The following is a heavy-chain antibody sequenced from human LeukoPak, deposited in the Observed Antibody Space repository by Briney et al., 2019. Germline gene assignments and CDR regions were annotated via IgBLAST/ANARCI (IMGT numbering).Heavy chain of an antibody. CDR2: ISYDGSNK. V-gene: IGHV3-30*04. D-gene: IGHD6-19*01. CDR1: GFTFSSYA. J-gene: IGHJ4*02. CDR3: ARDIPGYSSGWYY. Sequence: PGRSLRLSCAASGFTFSSYAMHWVRQAPGKGLEWVAVISYDGSNKYYADSVKGRFTISRDNSKNTLYLQMNSLRAEDTAVYYCARDIPGYSSGWYYWGQGTLVTVSS.